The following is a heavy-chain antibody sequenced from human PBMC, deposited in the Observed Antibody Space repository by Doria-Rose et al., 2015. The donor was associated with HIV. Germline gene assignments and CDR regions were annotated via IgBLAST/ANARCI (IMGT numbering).Heavy chain of an antibody. D-gene: IGHD3-3*01. Sequence: VQLVESGGGLVQPGGSLRLSCAASGFTFTNAWMSWVRQAPGKGLEWVGRIKSKADGGTTDYAAPVKGRFTISGDGSKNNFYLQMNSLKTEGTGVYYCTRATYYDFWSGGDPWGQGTLVTVSA. J-gene: IGHJ5*02. CDR3: TRATYYDFWSGGDP. CDR1: GFTFTNAW. CDR2: IKSKADGGTT. V-gene: IGHV3-15*01.